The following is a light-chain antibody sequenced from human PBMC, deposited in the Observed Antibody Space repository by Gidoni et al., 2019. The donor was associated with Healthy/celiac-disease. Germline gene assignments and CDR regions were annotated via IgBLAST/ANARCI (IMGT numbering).Light chain of an antibody. CDR2: YKSDSDK. CDR3: MIWHSSAWV. CDR1: SGINVGTYR. Sequence: QAVLTQPSSLSASPGASASLTCHLRSGINVGTYRIYWYQQKPGSPPHYLLRYKSDSDKRQGSGVPSRCSGAKDASANAGILLIAVLQSEDESDYYCMIWHSSAWVFGGGTKLTVL. J-gene: IGLJ3*02. V-gene: IGLV5-45*02.